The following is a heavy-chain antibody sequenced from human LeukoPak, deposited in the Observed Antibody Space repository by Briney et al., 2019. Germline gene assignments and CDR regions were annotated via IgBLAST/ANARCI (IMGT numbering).Heavy chain of an antibody. CDR2: IIPIFGTA. CDR3: ARGPCGGDCPSDY. Sequence: ASVKVSCKASGGTFSSYAISWVRQAPGQGLEWMGGIIPIFGTANYAQKLQGRVTITADESTSTAYMELSSLRSEDTAVYYCARGPCGGDCPSDYWGQGTLVTVSS. V-gene: IGHV1-69*13. J-gene: IGHJ4*02. D-gene: IGHD2-21*02. CDR1: GGTFSSYA.